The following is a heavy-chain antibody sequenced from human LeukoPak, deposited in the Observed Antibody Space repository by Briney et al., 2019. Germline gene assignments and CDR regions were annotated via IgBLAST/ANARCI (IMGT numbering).Heavy chain of an antibody. J-gene: IGHJ4*02. V-gene: IGHV3-48*04. Sequence: PGGSLRLSCAASGFTFSSYSMNWVRQAPGKGLEWVSYISSSSSTIYYADSVKGRFTISRDNAKNSLYLQMNSLRAEDTAVYYCAREVQTGSYLQGDLHFDYWGQGTLVTVSS. D-gene: IGHD3-10*01. CDR1: GFTFSSYS. CDR2: ISSSSSTI. CDR3: AREVQTGSYLQGDLHFDY.